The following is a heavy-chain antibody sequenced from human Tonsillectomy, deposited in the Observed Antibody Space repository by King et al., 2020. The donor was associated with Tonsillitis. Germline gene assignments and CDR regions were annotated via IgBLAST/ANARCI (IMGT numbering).Heavy chain of an antibody. CDR2: INHSGRT. J-gene: IGHJ4*02. CDR3: AREGYGSGRVTFDY. Sequence: VQLQQWGAGLLKPSETLSLTCAVYGGSFSGYYWSWIRQPPGKGLEWMGEINHSGRTNYNPSLKSRVTISVDTSKNQFSLKLSSVTAADTAVYYCAREGYGSGRVTFDYWGQGTLVTVSS. CDR1: GGSFSGYY. D-gene: IGHD3-10*01. V-gene: IGHV4-34*01.